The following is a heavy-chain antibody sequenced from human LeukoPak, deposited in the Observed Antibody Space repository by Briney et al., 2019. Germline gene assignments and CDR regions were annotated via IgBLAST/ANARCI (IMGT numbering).Heavy chain of an antibody. CDR2: IYHSGST. CDR1: GYSIMNGYY. CDR3: ARLGYCNRVSCYGWCDP. D-gene: IGHD2-2*01. V-gene: IGHV4-38-2*02. Sequence: SETLSLTCTVSGYSIMNGYYWGWIRQPPGKGVEWIGSIYHSGSTYHNPSLKSRVTMSADTSKNQFSLKLSSVTAADTAVYYCARLGYCNRVSCYGWCDPWGQGTLVTVSS. J-gene: IGHJ5*02.